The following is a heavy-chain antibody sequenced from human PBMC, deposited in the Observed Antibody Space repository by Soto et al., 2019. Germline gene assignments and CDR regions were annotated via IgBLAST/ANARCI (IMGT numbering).Heavy chain of an antibody. D-gene: IGHD3-10*01. J-gene: IGHJ4*02. CDR3: ARDRALRGFDS. CDR2: VLPVFGTT. Sequence: QVQLVQSGAEVKKPGSSVKVSCKASGDTFTSNAISWVRQAPGQGLEWMGTVLPVFGTTNYAPKFRGRLTITADDSSSTAYMELRRLKSEDTAVYYCARDRALRGFDSGGQGTLVTVSS. V-gene: IGHV1-69*18. CDR1: GDTFTSNA.